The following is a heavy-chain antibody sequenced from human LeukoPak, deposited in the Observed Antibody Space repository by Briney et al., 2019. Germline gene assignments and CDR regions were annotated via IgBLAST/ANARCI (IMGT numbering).Heavy chain of an antibody. J-gene: IGHJ6*02. CDR2: IYTNGST. V-gene: IGHV4-4*07. Sequence: SETLSLTCSVSGDSISSFHWSWVRQPAGKGLEWIGHIYTNGSTNYRPSLRSRATVSADTSKNQLSLRLNSVTAADTAVYYCARYEPSYYYGMDVWGQGTTVTVSS. CDR3: ARYEPSYYYGMDV. CDR1: GDSISSFH. D-gene: IGHD3-3*01.